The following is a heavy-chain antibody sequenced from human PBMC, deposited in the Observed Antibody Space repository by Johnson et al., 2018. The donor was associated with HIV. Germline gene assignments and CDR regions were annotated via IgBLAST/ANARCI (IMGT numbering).Heavy chain of an antibody. CDR3: ARDSGGMYSSGWYGLGAFDI. Sequence: VQLVESGGSLVKPGGSMRLSCAASGFTFTDYYMTWIRQAPGKGLEWVSHISISGGGGSIYSADSVKGRFTISRDNAKNSLYPQMNSLRAEDTAVYYCARDSGGMYSSGWYGLGAFDIWGQGTMVTVSS. D-gene: IGHD6-19*01. V-gene: IGHV3-11*04. CDR2: ISISGGGGSI. J-gene: IGHJ3*02. CDR1: GFTFTDYY.